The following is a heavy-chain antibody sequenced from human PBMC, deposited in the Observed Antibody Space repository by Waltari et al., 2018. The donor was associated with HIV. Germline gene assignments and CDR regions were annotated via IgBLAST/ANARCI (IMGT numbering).Heavy chain of an antibody. Sequence: QVQLVESGGGVVQPGRSMRLSCAASELTFSRYAMHWVRQAPGKWLEWVAVISYDGSNNYYADSVKGRFTISRDNSKNTLYLQMNSLRAEDTAVYYCAKGEGCSSTSCPDAFDIWGQGTMVTVSS. CDR3: AKGEGCSSTSCPDAFDI. J-gene: IGHJ3*02. CDR1: ELTFSRYA. CDR2: ISYDGSNN. D-gene: IGHD2-2*01. V-gene: IGHV3-30*04.